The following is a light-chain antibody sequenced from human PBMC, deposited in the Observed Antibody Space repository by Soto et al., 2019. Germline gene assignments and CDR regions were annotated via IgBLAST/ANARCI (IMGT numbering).Light chain of an antibody. Sequence: QSALTQPASVSGSPGQSITISCTGTSSDVGAYNYVSWYQQHPGKAPKLMIYEVSNRPSGVSNRFSGSKSGNTASLTISGLQAEDEADYYCGSYISSSTLVAFGGGTQLTVL. CDR2: EVS. CDR1: SSDVGAYNY. CDR3: GSYISSSTLVA. J-gene: IGLJ2*01. V-gene: IGLV2-14*01.